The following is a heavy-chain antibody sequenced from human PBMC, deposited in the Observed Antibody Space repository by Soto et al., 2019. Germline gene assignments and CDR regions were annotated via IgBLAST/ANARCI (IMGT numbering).Heavy chain of an antibody. CDR2: IYPGDSET. CDR1: GYSFTSHW. D-gene: IGHD2-21*02. V-gene: IGHV5-51*01. J-gene: IGHJ4*02. Sequence: PGESLKISCQGSGYSFTSHWITWVRQMPGKGLEWMGIIYPGDSETRYNPSFEGHVTFSVDESTNTAYLQWSSLQASDTAMYYCAREPTYCAGDCHYFDFWGQGTLVTVSS. CDR3: AREPTYCAGDCHYFDF.